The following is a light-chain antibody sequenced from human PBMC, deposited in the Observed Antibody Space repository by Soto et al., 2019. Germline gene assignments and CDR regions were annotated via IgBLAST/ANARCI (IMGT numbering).Light chain of an antibody. CDR1: QSVSSSY. V-gene: IGKV3-20*01. CDR3: QQYGSSQYI. CDR2: GAS. Sequence: EIVLTQSPGTLSVSPGERATLSCRASQSVSSSYLAWYQQKPCQAPRLLINGASSRATGIPDRFSGSGSGTDFTLTISRLEPEDFAVYYCQQYGSSQYIFGQATKLEIK. J-gene: IGKJ2*01.